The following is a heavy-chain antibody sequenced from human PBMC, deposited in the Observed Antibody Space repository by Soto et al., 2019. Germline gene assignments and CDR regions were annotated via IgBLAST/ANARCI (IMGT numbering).Heavy chain of an antibody. J-gene: IGHJ3*01. Sequence: GGSLTLSYAASGFTFRRHGMHSLRQASGKVLGWLTIISYVGIQKFYTETVKGQLTIPRDNFKNMVFLQMNSLKPENTSQYLYAKDVWNDVPDTDGLDLCGQGTMVTVS. CDR2: ISYVGIQK. CDR3: AKDVWNDVPDTDGLDL. D-gene: IGHD1-1*01. CDR1: GFTFRRHG. V-gene: IGHV3-30*18.